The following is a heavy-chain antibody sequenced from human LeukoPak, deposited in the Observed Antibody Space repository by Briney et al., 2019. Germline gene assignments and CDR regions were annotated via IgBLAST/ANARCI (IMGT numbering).Heavy chain of an antibody. Sequence: SETLSLTCTVSGGSISSYYWSWIRQPPGKGLEWIGYIYYSGSTNYNPSLKSRVTISVDTSKNQFSLKLSSVTAADTAVYYCARHGGESIVAMILHAFDIWGQGTMVTVSS. CDR1: GGSISSYY. CDR3: ARHGGESIVAMILHAFDI. J-gene: IGHJ3*02. CDR2: IYYSGST. D-gene: IGHD5-12*01. V-gene: IGHV4-59*08.